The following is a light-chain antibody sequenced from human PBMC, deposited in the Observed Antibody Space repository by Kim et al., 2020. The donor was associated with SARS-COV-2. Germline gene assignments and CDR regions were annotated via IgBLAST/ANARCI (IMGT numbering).Light chain of an antibody. V-gene: IGKV3-15*01. CDR3: QQYNNWPPGRT. CDR2: GAT. Sequence: EIVMTQSPATLSVSPGERVTLHCRASQSVSSNLAWYQQRPGQAPRLLIYGATTRATGIPARFSGSGSGTEFTLTISSLQSEDFAIYHCQQYNNWPPGRTFGQGTKVDIK. J-gene: IGKJ1*01. CDR1: QSVSSN.